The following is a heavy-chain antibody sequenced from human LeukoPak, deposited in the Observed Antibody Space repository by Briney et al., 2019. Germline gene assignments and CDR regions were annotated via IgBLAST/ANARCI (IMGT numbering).Heavy chain of an antibody. Sequence: ASVKVSCKASKYTFTGYYMHWVRQAPGQGLACMGWIHPNGGGKNYDQKFQVRVTMTRDTSISSAYMELSRLTSDDTDVYYCARGGVYGDFYFDYWGQGALVTVSS. V-gene: IGHV1-2*02. D-gene: IGHD4-17*01. J-gene: IGHJ4*02. CDR1: KYTFTGYY. CDR2: IHPNGGGK. CDR3: ARGGVYGDFYFDY.